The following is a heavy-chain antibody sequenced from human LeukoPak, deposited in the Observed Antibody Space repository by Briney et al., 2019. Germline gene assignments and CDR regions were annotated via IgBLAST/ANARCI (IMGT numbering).Heavy chain of an antibody. Sequence: PGGSLRLSCAASGFTFDDYGMSWVRQAPGKGLEWVSGINWNGGSTGYADSVKGRFTISRDNAKNSLYLQMNSLRAEDTALYYCAKDLGYYYDSSGYYYGDAFDIWGQGTMVTVSS. CDR1: GFTFDDYG. CDR2: INWNGGST. D-gene: IGHD3-22*01. J-gene: IGHJ3*02. V-gene: IGHV3-20*04. CDR3: AKDLGYYYDSSGYYYGDAFDI.